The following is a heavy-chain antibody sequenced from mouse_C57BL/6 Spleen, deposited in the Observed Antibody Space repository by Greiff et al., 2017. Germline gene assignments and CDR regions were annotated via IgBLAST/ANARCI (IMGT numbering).Heavy chain of an antibody. CDR2: IYPGDGDT. CDR3: ARRLRLLYAMDY. Sequence: QVQLQQSGPELVKPGASVKISCKASGYAFSSSWMNWVKQRPGKGLEWIGRIYPGDGDTNYNGKFKGKATLTADKSSSTAYMQLSSLTSEDSAVYCCARRLRLLYAMDYWGQGTSVTVSS. J-gene: IGHJ4*01. V-gene: IGHV1-82*01. D-gene: IGHD1-2*01. CDR1: GYAFSSSW.